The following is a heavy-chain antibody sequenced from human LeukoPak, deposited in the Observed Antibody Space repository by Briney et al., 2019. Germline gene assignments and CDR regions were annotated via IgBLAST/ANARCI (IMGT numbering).Heavy chain of an antibody. CDR2: ISSSSSTI. CDR3: AREQRYSSSGGDY. V-gene: IGHV3-48*01. Sequence: GGSLRLSCAASGFTFSSYSMNWVRQAPGKGLEWVSYISSSSSTIYYADSVKGRFTISRDNAKNSLYLQMNSLRAEDTAVYYCAREQRYSSSGGDYWGQGTLVTVSS. J-gene: IGHJ4*02. D-gene: IGHD6-6*01. CDR1: GFTFSSYS.